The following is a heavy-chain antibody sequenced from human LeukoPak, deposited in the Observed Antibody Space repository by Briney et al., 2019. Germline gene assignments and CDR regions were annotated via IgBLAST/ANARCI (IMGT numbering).Heavy chain of an antibody. J-gene: IGHJ4*02. V-gene: IGHV3-33*01. Sequence: GRSLRLSCAASGFDFSSYVMHWVRQAPGKGLEWVAVIWFDASNKFYAESVKGRFTISRDNSKNTVYLQLSSLRAEDTAVYFCARERAGRTIDNWGQGTLVTVSS. CDR2: IWFDASNK. CDR1: GFDFSSYV. CDR3: ARERAGRTIDN. D-gene: IGHD1-14*01.